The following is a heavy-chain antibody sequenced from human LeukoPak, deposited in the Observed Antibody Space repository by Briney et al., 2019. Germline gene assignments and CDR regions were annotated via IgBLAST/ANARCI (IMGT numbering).Heavy chain of an antibody. J-gene: IGHJ4*02. Sequence: GGSLRLSCAASGLTFSSYWMNWVRQAPGKGLEWVANIKGDGSEKYYVDSVKGRFTMSRDNAKNSLYLQMNSLRAEDTAVYYCARGRSTTMVPPCLYIDYWGQGILVTVSS. CDR2: IKGDGSEK. CDR3: ARGRSTTMVPPCLYIDY. D-gene: IGHD5-24*01. V-gene: IGHV3-7*05. CDR1: GLTFSSYW.